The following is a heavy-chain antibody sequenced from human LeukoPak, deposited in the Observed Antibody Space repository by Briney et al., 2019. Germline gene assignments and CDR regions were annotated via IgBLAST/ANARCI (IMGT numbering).Heavy chain of an antibody. V-gene: IGHV4-30-2*01. J-gene: IGHJ5*02. Sequence: SETLSLTCAVSGGSISSGGYSWSWIRQPPGKGLEWIGYIYHSGGTYYNPSLKSRVTISVDRSKNQFSRKLSSVTAADTAVYYCARAGAPPYWFDPWGQGTLVTVSS. CDR3: ARAGAPPYWFDP. CDR2: IYHSGGT. CDR1: GGSISSGGYS.